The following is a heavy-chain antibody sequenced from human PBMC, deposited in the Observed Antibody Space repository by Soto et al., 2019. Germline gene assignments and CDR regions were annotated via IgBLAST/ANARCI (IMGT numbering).Heavy chain of an antibody. D-gene: IGHD5-12*01. CDR1: GGSISSGGYY. CDR3: ARDLRGYSRYDYLDY. CDR2: SYYTGSS. V-gene: IGHV4-31*03. Sequence: SETLSLTCTVSGGSISSGGYYWSWIRQHPGKGLEWVGYSYYTGSSYSNPSLKSRVTISVDASKNQLSLRLASVTAADTAVYYCARDLRGYSRYDYLDYWGQGIPVTVSS. J-gene: IGHJ4*02.